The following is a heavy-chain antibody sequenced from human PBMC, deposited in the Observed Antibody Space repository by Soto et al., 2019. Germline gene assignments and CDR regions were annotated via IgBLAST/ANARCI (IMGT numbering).Heavy chain of an antibody. CDR2: IIPIFGTA. Sequence: QVQLVQSGAEVKKPGSSVKVSCKASGGTFSNYAISWVRQAPGQGLEWMGGIIPIFGTANYAQKFQGRGTITADESTSTAYLELSSLRSEDTAVYYCAVGSVDIVPAGMKPFDPWGQGTLVTFSS. CDR3: AVGSVDIVPAGMKPFDP. J-gene: IGHJ5*02. V-gene: IGHV1-69*12. D-gene: IGHD5-12*01. CDR1: GGTFSNYA.